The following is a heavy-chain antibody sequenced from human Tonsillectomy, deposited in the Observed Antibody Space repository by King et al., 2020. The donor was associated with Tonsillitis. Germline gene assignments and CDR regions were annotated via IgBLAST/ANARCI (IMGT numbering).Heavy chain of an antibody. V-gene: IGHV2-70*15. J-gene: IGHJ4*02. D-gene: IGHD3-22*01. CDR3: ARISEYYYDNSGYYHFDY. CDR2: IHWDDKK. Sequence: ITLKESGPALVKPTQTLTLTCTFSGFSLTSSGMCVSWIRQPPGEALEWLARIHWDDKKYYSTSLRTRLTISKDTSKNQVVLTMTNMDPLDTATYYCARISEYYYDNSGYYHFDYWGQGTLVTVSS. CDR1: GFSLTSSGMC.